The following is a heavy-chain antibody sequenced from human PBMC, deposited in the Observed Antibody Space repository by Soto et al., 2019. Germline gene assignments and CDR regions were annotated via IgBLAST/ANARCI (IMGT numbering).Heavy chain of an antibody. CDR2: ISKSGDST. CDR3: VFRHLLTEETGQPLHYLAY. J-gene: IGHJ4*02. V-gene: IGHV3-23*01. CDR1: GFTLRTYA. Sequence: GGSLRLSCAASGFTLRTYAMSWVRQTPGKGLEWVSLISKSGDSTYYADSVKGRFTISRDNSKNTLFLHMNSLRAEDTALYYCVFRHLLTEETGQPLHYLAYWGQGTLSPSP. D-gene: IGHD2-15*01.